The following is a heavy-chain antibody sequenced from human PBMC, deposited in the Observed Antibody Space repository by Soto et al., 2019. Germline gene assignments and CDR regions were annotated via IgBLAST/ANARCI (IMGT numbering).Heavy chain of an antibody. D-gene: IGHD2-8*01. Sequence: SETLSLTCTVSGGSVSSGSYYWSWIRQPPGKGMEWIGYIYYSGSTNYNPSLKSRVTMSVDTSKNQFSLKLSSVTAADTAMFYCARDNYCTNGVCYLGWFDPWGQGTLVTVSS. CDR2: IYYSGST. CDR1: GGSVSSGSYY. CDR3: ARDNYCTNGVCYLGWFDP. J-gene: IGHJ5*02. V-gene: IGHV4-61*01.